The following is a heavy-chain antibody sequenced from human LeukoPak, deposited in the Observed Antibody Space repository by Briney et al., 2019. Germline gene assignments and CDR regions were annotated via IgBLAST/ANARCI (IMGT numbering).Heavy chain of an antibody. CDR1: GGTFSSYA. D-gene: IGHD3/OR15-3a*01. Sequence: ASVTVSCKASGGTFSSYAISWARQAPGQGPEWMGGIILVSGTPNHAQKFQGRVTITADESTSTAYMELSSLRSEDTAVYYCATERWEPPYYYFGMDVWGQGTMVTVSS. CDR3: ATERWEPPYYYFGMDV. CDR2: IILVSGTP. J-gene: IGHJ6*02. V-gene: IGHV1-69*13.